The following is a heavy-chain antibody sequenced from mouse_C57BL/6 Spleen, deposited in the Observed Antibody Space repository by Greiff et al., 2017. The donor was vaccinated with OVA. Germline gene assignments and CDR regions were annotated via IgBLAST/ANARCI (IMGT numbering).Heavy chain of an antibody. CDR1: GYSITSDY. CDR2: ISYSGST. V-gene: IGHV3-8*01. CDR3: ARWRNYFDY. Sequence: EVKLQESGPGLAKPSQTLSLTCSVTGYSITSDYWHWIRKFPGNKLEYMGYISYSGSTYYNPSLKSRISITRDTSKNQYYLQLKSVTTEDTATYYGARWRNYFDYWGQGTTLTVSS. J-gene: IGHJ2*01.